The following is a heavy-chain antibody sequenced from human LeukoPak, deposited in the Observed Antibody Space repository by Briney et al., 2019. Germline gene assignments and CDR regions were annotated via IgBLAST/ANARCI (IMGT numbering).Heavy chain of an antibody. J-gene: IGHJ4*02. CDR1: GFTFSSYG. CDR3: AKGGSPSCYSSSGY. D-gene: IGHD2-2*01. V-gene: IGHV3-30*18. Sequence: GGSLRLSCAASGFTFSSYGMHWVRQAPGKGLGWGAVISNDGSNKYYADSVKGRFTSSRDNSKNTLYLQMNSLRGEDTAVYYCAKGGSPSCYSSSGYWGQGTLVTVSS. CDR2: ISNDGSNK.